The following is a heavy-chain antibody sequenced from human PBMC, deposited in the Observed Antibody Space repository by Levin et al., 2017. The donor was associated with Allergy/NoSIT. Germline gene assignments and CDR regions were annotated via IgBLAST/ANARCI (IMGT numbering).Heavy chain of an antibody. J-gene: IGHJ4*02. CDR1: GFTFSSYS. CDR2: ISSSSSTI. V-gene: IGHV3-48*02. Sequence: GGSLRLSCAASGFTFSSYSMNWVRQAPGKGLEWVSYISSSSSTIYYADSVKGRFTISRDNAKNSLYLQMNSLRDEDTAVYYCARDFGGGSFEIYYFDYWGQGTLVTVSS. CDR3: ARDFGGGSFEIYYFDY. D-gene: IGHD2-15*01.